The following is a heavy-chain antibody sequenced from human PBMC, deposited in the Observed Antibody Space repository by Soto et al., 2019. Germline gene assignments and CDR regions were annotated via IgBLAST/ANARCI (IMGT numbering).Heavy chain of an antibody. D-gene: IGHD6-19*01. J-gene: IGHJ4*02. CDR3: AKGYSSGWYDYFDY. Sequence: EVQLLESGGGLVKPGGSLRLSCAASGFTFSSYAMSWVRQALGKGLEWVSAVSGNGGSANYADSVKGRFTISRDNSKNTVYLQMHSLRAEDTAVYYCAKGYSSGWYDYFDYWGQGTLVTVSS. CDR1: GFTFSSYA. CDR2: VSGNGGSA. V-gene: IGHV3-23*01.